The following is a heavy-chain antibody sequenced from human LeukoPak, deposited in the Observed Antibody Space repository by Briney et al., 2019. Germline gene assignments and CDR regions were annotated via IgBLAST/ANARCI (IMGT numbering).Heavy chain of an antibody. CDR1: GFTFSSYA. Sequence: GGSLRLSCAASGFTFSSYAMSWVRQAPGKGLEWVSAISGSGGSTYYADSVKGRFTISRDNSKNTLYLQMNSLRAEDTAVYYCARGDGYNWNDGLDYWGQGTLVTVSS. CDR3: ARGDGYNWNDGLDY. J-gene: IGHJ4*02. CDR2: ISGSGGST. V-gene: IGHV3-23*01. D-gene: IGHD1-1*01.